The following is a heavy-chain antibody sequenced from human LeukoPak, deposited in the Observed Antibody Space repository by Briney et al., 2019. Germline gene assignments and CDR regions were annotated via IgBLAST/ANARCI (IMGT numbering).Heavy chain of an antibody. D-gene: IGHD6-19*01. CDR2: ISSSGSTI. CDR1: GFTFSSYE. V-gene: IGHV3-48*03. Sequence: PGGSLRLSCAASGFTFSSYEMNWVRQAPGKGLEWVSYISSSGSTIYYADSVKGRFTISRDNAKNSLDLEMNSLRVEDTAVYYCARSTYSSGWSQFDYWGQGTLVTVSS. CDR3: ARSTYSSGWSQFDY. J-gene: IGHJ4*02.